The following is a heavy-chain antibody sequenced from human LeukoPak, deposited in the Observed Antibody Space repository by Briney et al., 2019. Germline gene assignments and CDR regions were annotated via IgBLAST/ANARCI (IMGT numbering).Heavy chain of an antibody. Sequence: PSETLSLTCTVSGGSISSSSYYWGWIRQPPGKGLEWIGSIYYSGSTYYNPSLKSRVTISVDTSKNQFSLKPSSVTAADTAVYYRARHIVATITGVDYWGQGTLVTVSS. CDR3: ARHIVATITGVDY. CDR2: IYYSGST. CDR1: GGSISSSSYY. D-gene: IGHD5-12*01. V-gene: IGHV4-39*01. J-gene: IGHJ4*02.